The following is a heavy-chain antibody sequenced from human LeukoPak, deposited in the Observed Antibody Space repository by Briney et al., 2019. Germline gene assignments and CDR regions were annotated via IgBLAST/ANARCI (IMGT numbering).Heavy chain of an antibody. Sequence: GASVKVSRKASGGTFSSYAISWVRQAPGQGLEWMGGIIPIFGTANYAQKFQGRVTITTDESTSTAYMELSSLRSEDTAVYYCAREGWEHHFDYWGQGTLVTVSS. CDR2: IIPIFGTA. D-gene: IGHD1-26*01. CDR3: AREGWEHHFDY. CDR1: GGTFSSYA. J-gene: IGHJ4*02. V-gene: IGHV1-69*05.